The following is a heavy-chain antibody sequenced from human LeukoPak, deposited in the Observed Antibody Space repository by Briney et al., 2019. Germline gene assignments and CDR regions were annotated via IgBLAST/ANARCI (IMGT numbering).Heavy chain of an antibody. CDR3: ARGGASSKWLDS. V-gene: IGHV4-59*01. CDR1: GASISSYF. D-gene: IGHD4/OR15-4a*01. Sequence: NSSETLSLTCTVSGASISSYFWSWVRQPPGKGLENIGYIYDSGSTKYNPSHKSRVTISLETSKNQFSLKLRSVTAADTAVYYCARGGASSKWLDSWGQGTLVTVSS. CDR2: IYDSGST. J-gene: IGHJ5*01.